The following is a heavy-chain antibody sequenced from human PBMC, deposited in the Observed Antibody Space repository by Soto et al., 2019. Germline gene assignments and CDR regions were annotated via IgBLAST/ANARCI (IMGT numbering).Heavy chain of an antibody. Sequence: EVQLVESGGGLVQPGRSLRLSCAASGFTFDDYAMHWVRQAPGKGLEWVSGISWNSGSIGYADSVKGRFTISRDNAKNSLYLQMNSLRAEDTALYYCAKDGSTGDYYYYGMDVWSQGPTVTVSS. CDR1: GFTFDDYA. V-gene: IGHV3-9*01. J-gene: IGHJ6*02. CDR2: ISWNSGSI. D-gene: IGHD7-27*01. CDR3: AKDGSTGDYYYYGMDV.